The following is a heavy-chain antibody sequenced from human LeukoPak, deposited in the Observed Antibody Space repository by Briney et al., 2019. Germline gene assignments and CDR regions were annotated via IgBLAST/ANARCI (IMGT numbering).Heavy chain of an antibody. Sequence: ASVKVSCKASGYTFSGYDMHWVRQAPGQGLEWMGWINPHSGGTKFAQKFQGRVTMTRDTSISTACMEVSRLRSDDAAVYYCARGYYDILTGSLDYWGQGTLVTVSS. J-gene: IGHJ4*02. CDR1: GYTFSGYD. V-gene: IGHV1-2*02. CDR3: ARGYYDILTGSLDY. CDR2: INPHSGGT. D-gene: IGHD3-9*01.